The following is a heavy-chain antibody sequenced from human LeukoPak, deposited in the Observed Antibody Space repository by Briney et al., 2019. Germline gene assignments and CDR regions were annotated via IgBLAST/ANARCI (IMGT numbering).Heavy chain of an antibody. Sequence: PSETLSLTCAVSGGSISTTTWWSWVRQPPGKGLEWIGEIYHSGSTNYNPSLKSRVTISLDKSKNQFSLRLSSVTAADTAVFYCASKADCRGGSCPTGAFDIWGRGTMVTVSS. J-gene: IGHJ3*02. CDR3: ASKADCRGGSCPTGAFDI. CDR1: GGSISTTTW. D-gene: IGHD2-15*01. CDR2: IYHSGST. V-gene: IGHV4-4*02.